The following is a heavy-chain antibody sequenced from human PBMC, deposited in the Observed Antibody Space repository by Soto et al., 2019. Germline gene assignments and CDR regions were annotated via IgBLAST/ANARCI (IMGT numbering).Heavy chain of an antibody. V-gene: IGHV4-30-4*01. CDR3: ARVGGFGATTIDY. D-gene: IGHD3-10*01. Sequence: QVQLQESGPGLVKPSQTLSLTCTVSGGSISSADYYWSWIRQPPGKGLEWTGYIYYSGSTYYNPSLKSRVTISVETSKNQFSLKLSSVTAADTAVYYCARVGGFGATTIDYWGQGTLVTVSS. J-gene: IGHJ4*02. CDR2: IYYSGST. CDR1: GGSISSADYY.